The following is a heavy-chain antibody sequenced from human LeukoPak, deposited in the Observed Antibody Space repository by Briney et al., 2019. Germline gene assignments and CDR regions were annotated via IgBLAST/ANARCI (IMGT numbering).Heavy chain of an antibody. J-gene: IGHJ6*02. Sequence: PGGSLRLSCAASGFTFSNYWMHWVRQAPGKGLEWVSLIYSGGSTYYADSVKGRFTISRDNSKNTLYLQMNSLRAEDTAVYYCARDKGIAVAGSVSYYYYGMDVWGQGTTVTVSS. V-gene: IGHV3-66*01. CDR2: IYSGGST. D-gene: IGHD6-19*01. CDR1: GFTFSNYW. CDR3: ARDKGIAVAGSVSYYYYGMDV.